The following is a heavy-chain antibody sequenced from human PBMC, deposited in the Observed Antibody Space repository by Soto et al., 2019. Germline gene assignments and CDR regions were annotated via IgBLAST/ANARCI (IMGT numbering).Heavy chain of an antibody. Sequence: EVQLVESGGGLVQPGGSLRLSCAASGFTFSSYWMSWVRQAPGKGLEWVANIKQDGSEKYYVDSVKGRFTISRDNAKNSLYLQMNSLRAEDTAVYYCARVTVVPAAMGHYYYGMDVWGQGTTVTVSS. V-gene: IGHV3-7*04. J-gene: IGHJ6*02. CDR2: IKQDGSEK. CDR1: GFTFSSYW. CDR3: ARVTVVPAAMGHYYYGMDV. D-gene: IGHD2-2*01.